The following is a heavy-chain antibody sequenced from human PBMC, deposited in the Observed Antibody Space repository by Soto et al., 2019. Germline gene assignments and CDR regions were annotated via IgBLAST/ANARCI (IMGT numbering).Heavy chain of an antibody. CDR2: ISYDGSLQ. Sequence: QAQLVESGGGVVQPGRSLRLSCAASGFTFSSYGMHWARQAPGTGLEWVAVISYDGSLQHYADSVKGRFTISRDNSKNMLILQMNSLRAEDTAVYYCATDRGFGHASVPYSWGPGPLVSVSS. V-gene: IGHV3-30*03. D-gene: IGHD3-10*01. J-gene: IGHJ4*02. CDR1: GFTFSSYG. CDR3: ATDRGFGHASVPYS.